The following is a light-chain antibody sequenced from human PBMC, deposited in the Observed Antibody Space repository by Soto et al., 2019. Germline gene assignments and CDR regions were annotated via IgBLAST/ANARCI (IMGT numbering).Light chain of an antibody. Sequence: DIQMTQSPSSLSASVGDRVTITWRASQSICSYLNWYQQKPGKAPKLLIYTASNLQSGVPSRFSGSGSGTDFTLTITSLQPEDLANYFCQQSYTSITFGQGTRLEIK. V-gene: IGKV1-39*01. CDR1: QSICSY. CDR2: TAS. J-gene: IGKJ5*01. CDR3: QQSYTSIT.